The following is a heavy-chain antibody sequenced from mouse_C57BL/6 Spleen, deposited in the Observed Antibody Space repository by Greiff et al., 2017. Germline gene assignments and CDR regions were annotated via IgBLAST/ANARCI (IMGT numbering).Heavy chain of an antibody. D-gene: IGHD1-1*01. V-gene: IGHV5-17*01. CDR3: ARGAYGSSAFGY. CDR1: GFTFSDYG. J-gene: IGHJ2*01. CDR2: ISSGSGTI. Sequence: EVKLVESGGGLVKPGGSLKLSCAASGFTFSDYGMHWVRQAPEKGLEWVAYISSGSGTIYYADKVKGRYTISRDNAQNTLFLQMTSLRSEDTAMYYCARGAYGSSAFGYWGKGTTLTVAS.